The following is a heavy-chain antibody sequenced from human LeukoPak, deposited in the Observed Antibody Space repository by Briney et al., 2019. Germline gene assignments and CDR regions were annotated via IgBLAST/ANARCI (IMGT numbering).Heavy chain of an antibody. D-gene: IGHD3-10*01. CDR2: FYYSGSN. Sequence: PSETLSLTCTVSGDYISRYYWSWIRQPPGKGLGWIGYFYYSGSNNHHPSLKSRVTIAVDPSKNQFSLKMRSVTAADTAVYYCARTMVRGTYYFDDWGQGTLVTVSS. V-gene: IGHV4-59*08. CDR3: ARTMVRGTYYFDD. CDR1: GDYISRYY. J-gene: IGHJ4*02.